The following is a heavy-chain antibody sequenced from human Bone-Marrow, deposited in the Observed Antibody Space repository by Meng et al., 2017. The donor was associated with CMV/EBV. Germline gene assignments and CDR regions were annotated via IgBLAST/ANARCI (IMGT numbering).Heavy chain of an antibody. CDR3: ASNPKLGIGGMDV. D-gene: IGHD7-27*01. CDR2: IYSGGST. CDR1: GFTVSSNY. V-gene: IGHV3-53*01. Sequence: GESLKISCAAFGFTVSSNYMSWVRQAPGKGLEWVSVIYSGGSTYYADSVKGRFTISRDNSKNTLYLQMNSLRAEDTAVYYCASNPKLGIGGMDVWGQGTTVTVSS. J-gene: IGHJ6*02.